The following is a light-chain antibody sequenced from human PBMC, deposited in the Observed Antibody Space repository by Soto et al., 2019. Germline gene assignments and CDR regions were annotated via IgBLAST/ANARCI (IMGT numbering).Light chain of an antibody. J-gene: IGKJ1*01. Sequence: ALQMTQSPSSLSAAVGDRVTITCRASQEIRNELGWYQQKPGKAPNLLIYAASSLHTRVPSRFSGSGSGSYFTLTISGLQPDDFATYYCLQDYNYPRTFGRGTKVEVK. V-gene: IGKV1-6*02. CDR2: AAS. CDR3: LQDYNYPRT. CDR1: QEIRNE.